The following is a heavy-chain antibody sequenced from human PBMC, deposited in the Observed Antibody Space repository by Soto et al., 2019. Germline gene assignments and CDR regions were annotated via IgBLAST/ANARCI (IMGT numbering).Heavy chain of an antibody. CDR1: GFTFSSYG. CDR2: ISYDGSNK. D-gene: IGHD2-2*01. V-gene: IGHV3-30*18. Sequence: PGGSLRLSCAASGFTFSSYGMHWVRQAPGKGLEWVAVISYDGSNKYYADSVKGRFTISRDNSKNTLYLQMNSLRAEDTAVYYCAKSVVPAAQTLTKTYYYGMDVWGQGTTVTVSS. J-gene: IGHJ6*02. CDR3: AKSVVPAAQTLTKTYYYGMDV.